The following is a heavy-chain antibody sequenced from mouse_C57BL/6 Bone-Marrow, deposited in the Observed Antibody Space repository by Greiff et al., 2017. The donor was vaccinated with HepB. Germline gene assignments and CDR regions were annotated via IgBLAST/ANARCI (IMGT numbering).Heavy chain of an antibody. CDR2: IDPSDSET. CDR1: GYTFTSYW. CDR3: ARSFLNWWYFDV. J-gene: IGHJ1*03. Sequence: QVQLQQPGAELVRPGSSVKLSCKASGYTFTSYWMHWVKQRPIQGLEWIGNIDPSDSETHYNQKFKDKATLTVDKSSSTAYMQLSSLTSEDSAVYYWARSFLNWWYFDVWGTGTTVTVSS. D-gene: IGHD4-1*01. V-gene: IGHV1-52*01.